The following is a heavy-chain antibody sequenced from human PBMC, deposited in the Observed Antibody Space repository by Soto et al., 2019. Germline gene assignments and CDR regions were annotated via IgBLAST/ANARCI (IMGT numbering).Heavy chain of an antibody. Sequence: QAQLVQSGAEVKKPGASVNISCKASGYTFTNYGFIWVRQAPGHGLEWVGWISPFNGKTEYAQNRPGRVSMTRDKPTSTAYMELRSLRSDDTAVYYCARDLYGGNCCDAFDIWGQGTMVTVSS. CDR1: GYTFTNYG. J-gene: IGHJ3*02. CDR2: ISPFNGKT. V-gene: IGHV1-18*01. CDR3: ARDLYGGNCCDAFDI. D-gene: IGHD2-15*01.